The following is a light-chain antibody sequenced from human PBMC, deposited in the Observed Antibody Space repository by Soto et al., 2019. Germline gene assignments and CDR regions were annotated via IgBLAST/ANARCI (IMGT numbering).Light chain of an antibody. CDR2: GAS. CDR1: QSVSSSY. J-gene: IGKJ1*01. CDR3: QQYGTSPQT. V-gene: IGKV3-20*01. Sequence: EIVLTQSPGTLSLSPGERATLSCRASQSVSSSYLAWYQQKPGQAPRLLIYGASSRAPGIPDRFSGSGSVTDFTLTISRLEPEDFAVYYCQQYGTSPQTFGQRTKVEIK.